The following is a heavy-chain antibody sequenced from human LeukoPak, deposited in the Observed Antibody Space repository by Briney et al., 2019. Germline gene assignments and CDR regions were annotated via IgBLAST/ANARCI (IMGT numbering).Heavy chain of an antibody. Sequence: GGSLRLSCAASGFTVSSNYMSWVRQAPGKGLEWVSVIYSGGSTYYADSVKGRFTISRDNSKNTLYLQMNSLRAEDTAVYYCAKDLDIVVVPAAIGGAFDIWGQGTMVTVSS. CDR1: GFTVSSNY. J-gene: IGHJ3*02. CDR2: IYSGGST. D-gene: IGHD2-2*02. CDR3: AKDLDIVVVPAAIGGAFDI. V-gene: IGHV3-53*01.